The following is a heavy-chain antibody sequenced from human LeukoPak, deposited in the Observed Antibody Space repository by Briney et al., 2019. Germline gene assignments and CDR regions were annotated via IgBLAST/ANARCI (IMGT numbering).Heavy chain of an antibody. CDR2: IYPGDSDT. V-gene: IGHV5-51*01. J-gene: IGHJ4*02. D-gene: IGHD5-24*01. Sequence: GESLKISCKGSGYSFTSYWIGWVRQMPGKGVEWMGIIYPGDSDTRYSPSFQGPVTISPDTPTTTAYLQWSSLKASDTAMYYCAGLWGYTRHFDYWGQGTLVTVSS. CDR1: GYSFTSYW. CDR3: AGLWGYTRHFDY.